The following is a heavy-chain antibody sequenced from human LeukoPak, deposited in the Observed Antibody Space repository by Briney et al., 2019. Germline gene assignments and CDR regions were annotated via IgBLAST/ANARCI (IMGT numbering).Heavy chain of an antibody. D-gene: IGHD3-10*01. V-gene: IGHV3-30-3*01. CDR3: ARDFSDYYGSSYYYYYGMDV. CDR2: ISYDGSNK. Sequence: GGSLRLSCAASGFTFSSYAMHWVRQAPGKGLEWVAVISYDGSNKYYADSVKGRFTISRDNSKNTLYLQMNSLRAEDTAVYYCARDFSDYYGSSYYYYYGMDVWGQGTTVTVSS. CDR1: GFTFSSYA. J-gene: IGHJ6*02.